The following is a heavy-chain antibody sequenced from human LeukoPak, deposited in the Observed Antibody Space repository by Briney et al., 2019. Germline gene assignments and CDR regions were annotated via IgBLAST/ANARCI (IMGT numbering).Heavy chain of an antibody. J-gene: IGHJ4*02. CDR1: GGSFSGYY. CDR2: INHSGST. D-gene: IGHD3-16*02. V-gene: IGHV4-34*01. CDR3: ARRKVMITFGGVIVIPGFDY. Sequence: SETLSLTCAVYGGSFSGYYWSWIRQPPGKGLEWIGEINHSGSTNYNPSLKSRVTISVDTSKNQFSLKLSSVTAADTAVYYCARRKVMITFGGVIVIPGFDYWGQGTLVTVSS.